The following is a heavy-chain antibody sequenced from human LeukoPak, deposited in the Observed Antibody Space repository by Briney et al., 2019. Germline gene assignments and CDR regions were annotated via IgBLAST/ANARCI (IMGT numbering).Heavy chain of an antibody. CDR3: AKEAAYYYDRSGYGGFDY. D-gene: IGHD3-22*01. J-gene: IGHJ4*02. CDR2: ISYDGSNK. Sequence: GGSLRLSCAASGFTFSSYGMHWVRQAPGKGLEWVAVISYDGSNKYYADSVKGRFTISRDNSKNTLYLQMNSLRAEDTAVYYCAKEAAYYYDRSGYGGFDYWGQGTLVTVSS. CDR1: GFTFSSYG. V-gene: IGHV3-30*18.